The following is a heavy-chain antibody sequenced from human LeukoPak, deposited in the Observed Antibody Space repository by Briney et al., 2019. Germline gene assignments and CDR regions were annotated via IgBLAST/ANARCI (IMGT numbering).Heavy chain of an antibody. D-gene: IGHD1-26*01. Sequence: GGSLRLSCAASGFTFSSYEMNWVRQAPGKGLEWVSYISSSGSTIYYADSVKGRFTISRDNSKNTLYLQMNSLRAEDTAMYYCATQWDGGAGAFDTWGQGTVVTVSS. CDR2: ISSSGSTI. CDR3: ATQWDGGAGAFDT. J-gene: IGHJ3*02. CDR1: GFTFSSYE. V-gene: IGHV3-48*03.